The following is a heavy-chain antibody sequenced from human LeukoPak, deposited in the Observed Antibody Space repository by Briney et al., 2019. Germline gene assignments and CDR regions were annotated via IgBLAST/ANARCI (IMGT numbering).Heavy chain of an antibody. CDR1: VLTFSSYY. D-gene: IGHD3-16*01. CDR3: TTVSYADGGYFDY. Sequence: PGGSLRLSCAASVLTFSSYYMNWVRQAPGKGLEWVSSISRTTNYTYYTDPVRGRFTISRDNAKNSLYLQMNSLTAEDTAVYYCTTVSYADGGYFDYWGEGTLVTVSS. V-gene: IGHV3-21*01. J-gene: IGHJ4*02. CDR2: ISRTTNYT.